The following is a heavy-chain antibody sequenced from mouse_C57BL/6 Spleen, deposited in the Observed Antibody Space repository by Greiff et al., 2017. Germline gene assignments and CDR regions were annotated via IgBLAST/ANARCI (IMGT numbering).Heavy chain of an antibody. CDR2: IHPSDSDT. V-gene: IGHV1-74*01. CDR1: GYTFTSYW. Sequence: QVQLQQPGAELVKPGASVKVSCKASGYTFTSYWMHWVKQRPGQGLAWIGRIHPSDSDTNYNQTFTGKATLTVDKSSSTAYMQLSSLTSEDSAVSCCAMGWCWYFEVWGTGTTVTGSS. D-gene: IGHD1-1*02. J-gene: IGHJ1*03. CDR3: AMGWCWYFEV.